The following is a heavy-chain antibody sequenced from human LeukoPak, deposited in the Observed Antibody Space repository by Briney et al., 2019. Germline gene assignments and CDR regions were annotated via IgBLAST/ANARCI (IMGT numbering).Heavy chain of an antibody. D-gene: IGHD1-14*01. V-gene: IGHV4-59*11. Sequence: SETLSLTCTVSGGSISSHYLTWIRQPPGQALEWIGYVHYSGSTKYNPSLRSRVTILLDRSKNQFSLKLSSVTDADTAVYYCARDSAPVRTSWYFDLWGRGTLVTVSS. CDR2: VHYSGST. J-gene: IGHJ2*01. CDR3: ARDSAPVRTSWYFDL. CDR1: GGSISSHY.